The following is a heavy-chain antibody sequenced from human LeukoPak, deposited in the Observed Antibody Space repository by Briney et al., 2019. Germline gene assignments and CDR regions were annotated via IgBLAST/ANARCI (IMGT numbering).Heavy chain of an antibody. CDR3: AGSYYYDSSSIDY. J-gene: IGHJ4*02. D-gene: IGHD3-22*01. CDR2: IYYSGST. CDR1: GGSISSYY. V-gene: IGHV4-59*01. Sequence: SETLSLTCTVSGGSISSYYWSWIRQPPGKGLEWIGYIYYSGSTNYNPSLKSRVTISVDTSKNQFPLKLSSVTAADTAVYYCAGSYYYDSSSIDYWGQGTLVTVSS.